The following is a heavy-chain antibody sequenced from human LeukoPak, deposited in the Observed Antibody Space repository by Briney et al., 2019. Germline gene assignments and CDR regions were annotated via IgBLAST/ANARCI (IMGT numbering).Heavy chain of an antibody. CDR3: ARDRSIVVVPAASDAFDI. D-gene: IGHD2-2*01. Sequence: PSQTLSLTCTVSGGSISSGSYYWRWIRQPAGKGLEWIGRIYTSGSTNYNPSLKSRVTISVDTSKNQFSLKLSSVTAADTAVYYCARDRSIVVVPAASDAFDIWGQGTMVTVSS. CDR1: GGSISSGSYY. CDR2: IYTSGST. V-gene: IGHV4-61*02. J-gene: IGHJ3*02.